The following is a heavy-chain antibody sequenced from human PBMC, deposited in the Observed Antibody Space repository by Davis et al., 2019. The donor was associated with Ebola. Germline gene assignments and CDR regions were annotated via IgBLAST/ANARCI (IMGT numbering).Heavy chain of an antibody. CDR2: ISSSGTFV. CDR3: ARADYGDDPIDF. D-gene: IGHD4-17*01. J-gene: IGHJ4*02. CDR1: GFTFSTYT. V-gene: IGHV3-21*01. Sequence: GGSLRLSCAASGFTFSTYTMTWVRQAPGKGLEWVSSISSSGTFVYYADSLKGRFTISRDNARTSVFLQMNSVRADDTAVYYCARADYGDDPIDFWGQGTLVTVSS.